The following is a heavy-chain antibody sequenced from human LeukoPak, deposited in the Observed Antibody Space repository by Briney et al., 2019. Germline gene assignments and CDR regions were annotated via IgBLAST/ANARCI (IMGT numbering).Heavy chain of an antibody. CDR2: ISSSGTTI. D-gene: IGHD5-12*01. V-gene: IGHV3-11*04. CDR3: ARDQWWLRTLDY. Sequence: GGSLRLSCAASGFTFTDYYMSWIRQAPGKGLEWVSYISSSGTTIYYADSVKGRFTISRDNAKNSLYLQMNSLRAEDTAVYYCARDQWWLRTLDYWGQGTLVTVSS. J-gene: IGHJ4*02. CDR1: GFTFTDYY.